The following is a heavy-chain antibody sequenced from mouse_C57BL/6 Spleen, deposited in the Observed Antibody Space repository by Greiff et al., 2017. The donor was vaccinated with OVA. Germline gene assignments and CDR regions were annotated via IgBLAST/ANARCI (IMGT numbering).Heavy chain of an antibody. Sequence: QVQLQQPGAELVLPGASVKLSCKASGYTFTSYWMHWVKQRPGQGLEWIGELDPSDRYPYYNQQFKGKSTLTVYKSSSTADMKLSNLTSEDSAVYYCARSDYGAMDYWGQGTSVTVSS. J-gene: IGHJ4*01. D-gene: IGHD1-1*01. CDR2: LDPSDRYP. CDR3: ARSDYGAMDY. V-gene: IGHV1-69*01. CDR1: GYTFTSYW.